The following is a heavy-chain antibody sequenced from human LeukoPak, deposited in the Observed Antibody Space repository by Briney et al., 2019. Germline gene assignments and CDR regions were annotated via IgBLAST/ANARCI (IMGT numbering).Heavy chain of an antibody. D-gene: IGHD6-13*01. CDR3: AKGGVAAAESDLYYFDY. V-gene: IGHV3-33*06. CDR2: IWYDGSNK. Sequence: GGSLRLSCAASGFTFSSYGMHWVRQAPGKGLEWVAVIWYDGSNKYYADSVKGRFTISRDNSKNTLYLQMNSLRAEDTAVYYCAKGGVAAAESDLYYFDYWGQGTLVTVSS. CDR1: GFTFSSYG. J-gene: IGHJ4*02.